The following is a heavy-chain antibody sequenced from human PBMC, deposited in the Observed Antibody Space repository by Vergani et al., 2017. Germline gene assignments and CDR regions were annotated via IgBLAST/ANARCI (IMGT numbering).Heavy chain of an antibody. D-gene: IGHD3-22*01. CDR3: ASRAADYYDTPYYFDY. Sequence: QVQLVQSGAEVKKPGASVKVSCKASGYTFTSSGISWVRQAPGQGLEWMGWISAYNGNTNYAQKLQGRVTMTTDTTTRSAYMELRGLSSDDTAVYYCASRAADYYDTPYYFDYWGQGTLVTVSS. CDR2: ISAYNGNT. J-gene: IGHJ4*02. CDR1: GYTFTSSG. V-gene: IGHV1-18*01.